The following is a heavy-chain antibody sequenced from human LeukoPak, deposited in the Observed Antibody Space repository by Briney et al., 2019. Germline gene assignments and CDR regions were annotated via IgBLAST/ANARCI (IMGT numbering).Heavy chain of an antibody. Sequence: PSETLSLTCTVSDDSITMYYWTWIRQPPGEGLEWIGNIYHSGITYYTPSLKSRVTISVDASKNQFYLKLSSVTAADTAVYYCARAVGSFDWLPLFDYWGQGTLVTVSS. V-gene: IGHV4-38-2*02. CDR2: IYHSGIT. CDR1: DDSITMYY. D-gene: IGHD3-9*01. CDR3: ARAVGSFDWLPLFDY. J-gene: IGHJ4*02.